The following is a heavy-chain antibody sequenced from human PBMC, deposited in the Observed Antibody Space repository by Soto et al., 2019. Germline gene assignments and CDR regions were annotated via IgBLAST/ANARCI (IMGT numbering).Heavy chain of an antibody. J-gene: IGHJ3*02. CDR1: GYSFTSYW. Sequence: GESLKIYCKGSGYSFTSYWIGWVRQMPGKGLEWMGIIYPGDSDTRYSPSFQGQVTISADKSISTAYLQWSSLKASDTAMYYCARRRADIVSSRWAFDIWGQGTMVTVSS. CDR2: IYPGDSDT. CDR3: ARRRADIVSSRWAFDI. D-gene: IGHD2-15*01. V-gene: IGHV5-51*01.